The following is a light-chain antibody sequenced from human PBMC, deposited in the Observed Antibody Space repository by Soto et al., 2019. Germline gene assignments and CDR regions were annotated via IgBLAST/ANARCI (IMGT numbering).Light chain of an antibody. J-gene: IGKJ3*01. V-gene: IGKV3-11*01. CDR1: QSISSY. CDR3: QQRSNWALT. CDR2: DAS. Sequence: EIVLTQSPATLSLSPGERVTLSCRASQSISSYLACYQQKPGQAPRLLIYDASNWATGIPARFSGSGSGTDFTVTISSLEPEDSAVYDCQQRSNWALTFGPGTKVDIK.